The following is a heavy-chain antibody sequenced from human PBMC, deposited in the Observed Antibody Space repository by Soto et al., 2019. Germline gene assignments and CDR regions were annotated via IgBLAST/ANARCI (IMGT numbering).Heavy chain of an antibody. J-gene: IGHJ4*02. CDR3: ARMRTADSTFDY. CDR2: IYYSGST. Sequence: SETLSLTCTVSGGSISSYCWSWIRQPPGKGLEWIGYIYYSGSTNYNPSLKSRVTISVDTSKNQFSLKLSSVTAADTAVYYCARMRTADSTFDYWGQGTLVTVS. CDR1: GGSISSYC. V-gene: IGHV4-59*08.